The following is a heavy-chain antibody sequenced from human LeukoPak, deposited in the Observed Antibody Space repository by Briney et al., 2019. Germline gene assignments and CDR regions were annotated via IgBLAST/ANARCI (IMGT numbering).Heavy chain of an antibody. CDR1: GYSFTSYW. D-gene: IGHD3-3*01. V-gene: IGHV5-51*01. J-gene: IGHJ6*02. CDR2: IYPGDSDT. CDR3: ARRRLERYYDFWSGYNYYYYGMDV. Sequence: GASLQISCKGSGYSFTSYWIGWVRQLPGKGLEWMGIIYPGDSDTRYSPSFQGQVTISADKSISTAYLQWSSLKASDTAMYYCARRRLERYYDFWSGYNYYYYGMDVWGQGTTVTVSS.